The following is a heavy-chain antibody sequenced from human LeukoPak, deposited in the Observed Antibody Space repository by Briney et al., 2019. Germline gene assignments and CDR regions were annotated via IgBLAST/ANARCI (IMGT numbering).Heavy chain of an antibody. Sequence: GESLKISCKGSGYSFTSYWIGWVRQMPGKGLEWMGIIYPGDSDTRYSPSFQGQVTISADKSISTAYLQWSSLKASDTAMYYCARWVRFTIFGVRSNWFDPWGQGTLVTVSS. CDR3: ARWVRFTIFGVRSNWFDP. V-gene: IGHV5-51*01. D-gene: IGHD3-3*01. CDR2: IYPGDSDT. CDR1: GYSFTSYW. J-gene: IGHJ5*02.